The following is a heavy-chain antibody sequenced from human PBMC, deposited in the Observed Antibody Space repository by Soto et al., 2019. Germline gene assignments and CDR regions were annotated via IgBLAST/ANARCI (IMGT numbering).Heavy chain of an antibody. Sequence: GGSLRLSCAASGFTFSSYWMSWVRQAPGKGLEWVANIKQDGSEKYYVDSVKGRFTISRDNAKNSLYLQMNSLRAEDTAVYYCARVHSPRGYDFWSGYYPPYYYGMDVCGQGTTVTVSS. J-gene: IGHJ6*02. CDR3: ARVHSPRGYDFWSGYYPPYYYGMDV. D-gene: IGHD3-3*01. CDR1: GFTFSSYW. CDR2: IKQDGSEK. V-gene: IGHV3-7*01.